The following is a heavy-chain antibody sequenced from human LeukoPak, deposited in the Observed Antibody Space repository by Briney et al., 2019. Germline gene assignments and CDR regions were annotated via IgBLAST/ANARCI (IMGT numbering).Heavy chain of an antibody. J-gene: IGHJ4*02. CDR1: GGSISSYH. CDR2: IYTSGST. D-gene: IGHD6-19*01. CDR3: ARVYSSGWYDY. V-gene: IGHV4-4*07. Sequence: PSETLSRTCTVSGGSISSYHWSWIRQPAGKGLEWIGRIYTSGSTNYNPSLKSRVTMSVDTSENQFSLRLSSVTAADTAVYYCARVYSSGWYDYWGQGTLVTVSS.